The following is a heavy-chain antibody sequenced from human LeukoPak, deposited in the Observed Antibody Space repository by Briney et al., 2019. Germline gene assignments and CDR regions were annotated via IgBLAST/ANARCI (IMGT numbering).Heavy chain of an antibody. CDR1: GDSMSSYH. Sequence: SETLSLTCTVSGDSMSSYHRSWLRQPPGKGLEWIGYVIYSGRTNYNPSLKSRVIMSVDKSKNQFSLKVNSVTAADTAVYYCATHRVVASAGWFDPWGQGTLVTVSS. CDR3: ATHRVVASAGWFDP. V-gene: IGHV4-59*08. D-gene: IGHD2-2*01. CDR2: VIYSGRT. J-gene: IGHJ5*02.